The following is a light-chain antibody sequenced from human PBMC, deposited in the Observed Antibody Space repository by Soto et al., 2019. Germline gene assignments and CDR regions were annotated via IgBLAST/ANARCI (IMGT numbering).Light chain of an antibody. Sequence: IQLTQSPSTLSASVGDRVTITCRASAGLNSRLAWYQQKPGKAPKLLIYDASSLESGVPSRFRGSGSETEFTLTISGLQPDDFATYYCQQFIDGWTFGQGTKVDIK. V-gene: IGKV1-5*01. J-gene: IGKJ1*01. CDR1: AGLNSR. CDR2: DAS. CDR3: QQFIDGWT.